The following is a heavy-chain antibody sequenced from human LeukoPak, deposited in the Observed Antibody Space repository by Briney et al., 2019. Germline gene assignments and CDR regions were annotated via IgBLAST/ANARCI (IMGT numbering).Heavy chain of an antibody. CDR3: ARVALATYYYYYMDV. CDR1: GGTFSSYA. CDR2: IIPIFGTA. J-gene: IGHJ6*03. Sequence: GASVKVSCKASGGTFSSYAISWVRQAPGQGLEWMGGIIPIFGTANYAQKFQGRVTITADKSTSTAYMELSSLRSEDTAVYYCARVALATYYYYYMDVWGKGTTVTVSS. V-gene: IGHV1-69*06. D-gene: IGHD2-15*01.